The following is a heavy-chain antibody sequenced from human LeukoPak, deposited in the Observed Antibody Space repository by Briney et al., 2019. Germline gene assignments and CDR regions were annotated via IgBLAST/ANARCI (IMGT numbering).Heavy chain of an antibody. Sequence: GASVKVSCKASGYTFTSYGISWVRQAPGQGLEWRGWISAYNGNTNYAQKLQGRVTMTTDTSTSTAYMELRSLRSDDTAVYYCARFIAARPGPPHYYSYYMDVWGKGTTVTVSS. CDR2: ISAYNGNT. V-gene: IGHV1-18*01. CDR3: ARFIAARPGPPHYYSYYMDV. D-gene: IGHD6-6*01. J-gene: IGHJ6*03. CDR1: GYTFTSYG.